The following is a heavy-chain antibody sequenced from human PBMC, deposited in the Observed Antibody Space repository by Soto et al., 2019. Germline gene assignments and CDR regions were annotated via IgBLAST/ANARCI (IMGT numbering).Heavy chain of an antibody. J-gene: IGHJ4*02. D-gene: IGHD6-25*01. V-gene: IGHV4-59*01. CDR3: TAGLGRSDHDY. CDR2: IYYSGST. Sequence: ETPSFTCTVSGSSISSYYWSWIRQPPGKGLEWIGYIYYSGSTNYNPSLKSRVTISVDTSKNQFSLKLSSVTAADTAVYFCTAGLGRSDHDYWGLGTLVTVSS. CDR1: GSSISSYY.